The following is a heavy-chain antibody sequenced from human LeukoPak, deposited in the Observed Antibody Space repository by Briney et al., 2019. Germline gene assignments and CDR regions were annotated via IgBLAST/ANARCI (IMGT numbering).Heavy chain of an antibody. V-gene: IGHV1-2*02. Sequence: GASVKVSCKASGYTFTGYYMHWVRQAPGQGLEWMGWINPNSGGTNYAQKFQGRVTMTRDTSISTAYMELSRLRFDDRAVYYCASGSSYDSSGRGFGYWGQGTLVTVSS. J-gene: IGHJ4*02. CDR1: GYTFTGYY. CDR3: ASGSSYDSSGRGFGY. D-gene: IGHD3-22*01. CDR2: INPNSGGT.